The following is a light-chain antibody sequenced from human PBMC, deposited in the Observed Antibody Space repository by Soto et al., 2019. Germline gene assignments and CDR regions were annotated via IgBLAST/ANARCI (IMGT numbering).Light chain of an antibody. J-gene: IGKJ4*01. CDR3: QQTYKTPLT. Sequence: DIQMTQSPSSLSASVGDRVTITCRASQSITNYLSWYQQKPGKAPKLLMYDASSLQSGVPSRFRGTGSGTDFTLTISSLQREDFATYYCQQTYKTPLTFGGGTKVEI. V-gene: IGKV1-39*01. CDR2: DAS. CDR1: QSITNY.